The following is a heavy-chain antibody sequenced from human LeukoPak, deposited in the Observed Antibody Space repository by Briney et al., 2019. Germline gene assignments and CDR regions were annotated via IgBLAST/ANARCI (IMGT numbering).Heavy chain of an antibody. Sequence: SVKVSCKASGGTFSSYAIGWVRQAPGQGLEWMGGIIPIFGTANYAQKFQGRVTITADKSTSTAYMELSSLRSEDTAVYYCARGFQDPYYSGSYYFDYWGQGTLVTVSS. J-gene: IGHJ4*02. V-gene: IGHV1-69*06. CDR1: GGTFSSYA. D-gene: IGHD3-10*01. CDR3: ARGFQDPYYSGSYYFDY. CDR2: IIPIFGTA.